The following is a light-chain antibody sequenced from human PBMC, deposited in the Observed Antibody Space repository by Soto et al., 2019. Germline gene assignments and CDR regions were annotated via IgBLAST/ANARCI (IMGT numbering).Light chain of an antibody. J-gene: IGLJ1*01. CDR2: DVT. Sequence: QSVLTQPASVSGAPGQWITISCTGTSSDGGGYIYVSWYQQRPGKAPQLMIYDVTSRPSGASYRFSGSKSGNTASLTISGLQAEDEADYYCSSYTTSSSYVFGTGTKVTVL. V-gene: IGLV2-14*01. CDR3: SSYTTSSSYV. CDR1: SSDGGGYIY.